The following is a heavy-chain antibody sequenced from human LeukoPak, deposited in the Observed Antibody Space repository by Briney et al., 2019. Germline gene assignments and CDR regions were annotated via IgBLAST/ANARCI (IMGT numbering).Heavy chain of an antibody. CDR1: GFTFTSSA. CDR2: FVVGSGNT. Sequence: ASVKVSCKASGFTFTSSAVQWVRQARGQRLEWIGWFVVGSGNTNYAQKFQERVTITRDMSTSTAYMELSSLRSEDTAVYYCAAAWAAAGNSDYWGQGTLVTVSS. CDR3: AAAWAAAGNSDY. D-gene: IGHD6-13*01. J-gene: IGHJ4*02. V-gene: IGHV1-58*01.